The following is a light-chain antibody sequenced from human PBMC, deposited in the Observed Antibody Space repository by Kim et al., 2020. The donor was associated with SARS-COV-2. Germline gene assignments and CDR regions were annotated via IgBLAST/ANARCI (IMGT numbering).Light chain of an antibody. CDR2: GKN. J-gene: IGLJ3*02. Sequence: ALGQTVRITCQGDSLRNYYASWYQQKPGQAPVLVIYGKNNRPSGIPDRFSGSSSGNTASSTITGAQAEDEADYYCNSRDSSGNLWVFGGGTQLTVL. CDR3: NSRDSSGNLWV. V-gene: IGLV3-19*01. CDR1: SLRNYY.